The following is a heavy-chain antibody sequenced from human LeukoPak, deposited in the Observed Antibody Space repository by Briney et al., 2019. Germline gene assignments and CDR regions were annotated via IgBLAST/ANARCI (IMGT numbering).Heavy chain of an antibody. CDR3: ASHMRGSGYNAAFDY. CDR2: IYTSGST. V-gene: IGHV4-4*07. CDR1: GGSISSYY. D-gene: IGHD3-22*01. Sequence: SETLSLTCTVSGGSISSYYWSWIRQPAGKGLEWIGRIYTSGSTNYNPSLKSRVTMSVDTSKNQFSLKLSSVTAAHTAVDYCASHMRGSGYNAAFDYWGQGTLVTVSS. J-gene: IGHJ4*02.